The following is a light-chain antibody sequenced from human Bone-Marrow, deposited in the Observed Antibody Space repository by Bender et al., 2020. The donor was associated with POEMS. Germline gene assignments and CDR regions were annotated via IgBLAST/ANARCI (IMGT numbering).Light chain of an antibody. V-gene: IGLV1-47*01. CDR2: KND. Sequence: QSVVTQPPSASGTPGQRVTISCSGSSSNIGNTYVYWYQQLPGTAPKLLIYKNDRRPSGVPDRFSGSKSGTSASLAISGLRSEDEADYYCAAWDDNPSGRIYVFGTGTKVTVL. CDR3: AAWDDNPSGRIYV. CDR1: SSNIGNTY. J-gene: IGLJ1*01.